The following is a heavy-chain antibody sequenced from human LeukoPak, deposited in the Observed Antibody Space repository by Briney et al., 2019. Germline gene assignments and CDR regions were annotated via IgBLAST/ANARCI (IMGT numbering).Heavy chain of an antibody. CDR3: ATSSSWPPNFDY. J-gene: IGHJ4*02. V-gene: IGHV1-46*01. CDR1: GYTFTSYY. Sequence: ASVKVSCTASGYTFTSYYMHWVRQAPGQGLEWMGIINPSGGSTSYAQKFQGRVTMTRDTSTSTVYMELSSLRSEDTAVYYCATSSSWPPNFDYWGQGTLVTVSS. CDR2: INPSGGST. D-gene: IGHD6-13*01.